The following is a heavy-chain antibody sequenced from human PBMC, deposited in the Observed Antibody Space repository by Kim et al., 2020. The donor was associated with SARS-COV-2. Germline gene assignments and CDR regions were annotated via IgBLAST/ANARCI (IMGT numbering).Heavy chain of an antibody. CDR3: ARRGYGSADDAFDI. V-gene: IGHV5-51*01. Sequence: SPSFQGQVTISADKSISTAYLQWSSLKASDTAMYYCARRGYGSADDAFDIWGQGTMVTVSS. J-gene: IGHJ3*02. D-gene: IGHD3-10*01.